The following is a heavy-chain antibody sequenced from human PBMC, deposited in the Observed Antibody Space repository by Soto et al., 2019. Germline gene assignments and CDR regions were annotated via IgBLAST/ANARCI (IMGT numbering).Heavy chain of an antibody. J-gene: IGHJ6*02. Sequence: GGSLRLPCAASEFTFSSYAMSWVRQAPGKGLEWVSAISGSGGSTYYADSVKGRFTISRDNSKNTLYLQMNSLRAEDTAVYYCAKDFKRGFVVVPNRMDVWGQGTTVTVSS. CDR1: EFTFSSYA. CDR2: ISGSGGST. D-gene: IGHD2-2*01. CDR3: AKDFKRGFVVVPNRMDV. V-gene: IGHV3-23*01.